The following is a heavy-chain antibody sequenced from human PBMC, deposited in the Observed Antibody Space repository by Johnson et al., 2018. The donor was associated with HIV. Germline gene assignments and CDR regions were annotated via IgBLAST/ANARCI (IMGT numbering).Heavy chain of an antibody. D-gene: IGHD6-19*01. CDR2: INWNGGST. Sequence: VQLVESGGGLVQPGGSLRLSCAASGFTFSSYAMSWVRQAPGKGLEWVSGINWNGGSTGYADSVKGRFTISRDNSKNTLYLQMNSLRVEDTAVYYCAKSDYPGIAVAGSAYDDAFDIWGQGTMVTVSS. CDR1: GFTFSSYA. J-gene: IGHJ3*02. CDR3: AKSDYPGIAVAGSAYDDAFDI. V-gene: IGHV3-23*04.